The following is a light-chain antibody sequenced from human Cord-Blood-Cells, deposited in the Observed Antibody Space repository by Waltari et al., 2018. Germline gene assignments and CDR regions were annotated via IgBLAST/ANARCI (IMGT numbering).Light chain of an antibody. CDR3: QQSYSTPIT. V-gene: IGKV1-39*01. CDR2: AAS. Sequence: DIQMTPSPSSLSASVGDSVTITCRASQSISSYLNWYQQKPGKAPKLLLYAASSLQSGVPSRFCGSGSGTDFTLTISSLQPEDCATYYCQQSYSTPITFGQGTRLEIK. CDR1: QSISSY. J-gene: IGKJ5*01.